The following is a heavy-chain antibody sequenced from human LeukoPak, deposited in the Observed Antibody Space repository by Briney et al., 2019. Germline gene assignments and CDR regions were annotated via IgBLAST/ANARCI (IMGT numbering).Heavy chain of an antibody. Sequence: GGSLRLSCAASGFTFSTYRMSWVRQAPGKGLEWVANIKQDGSEKHYVDSVKGRFTISRDNDKNSLYLQMSSLRAEDTAVYYCTRVEETATTAAIIRKYSYYYYYMDVWGKGNTVTVSS. J-gene: IGHJ6*03. CDR3: TRVEETATTAAIIRKYSYYYYYMDV. V-gene: IGHV3-7*01. D-gene: IGHD4-11*01. CDR1: GFTFSTYR. CDR2: IKQDGSEK.